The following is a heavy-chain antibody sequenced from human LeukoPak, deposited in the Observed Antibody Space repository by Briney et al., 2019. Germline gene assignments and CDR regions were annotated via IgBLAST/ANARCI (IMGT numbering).Heavy chain of an antibody. CDR3: ARQSGAKTRYIVDY. D-gene: IGHD1-1*01. J-gene: IGHJ4*02. Sequence: GESLKSSCKGSGYIFTSYWIGWVRQLPGEGLVGLGIIYPGDSDTRYSPSFQGQVTISADKSISTAYLQWSSLKASDTAMYYCARQSGAKTRYIVDYWGQGTLVTVSS. CDR1: GYIFTSYW. CDR2: IYPGDSDT. V-gene: IGHV5-51*01.